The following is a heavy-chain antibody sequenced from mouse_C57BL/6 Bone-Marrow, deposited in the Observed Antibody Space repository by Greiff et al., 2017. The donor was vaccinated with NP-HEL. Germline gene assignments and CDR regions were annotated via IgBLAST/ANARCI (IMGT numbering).Heavy chain of an antibody. CDR2: ISYDGSN. CDR3: ARRGITTDYAMDY. J-gene: IGHJ4*01. D-gene: IGHD1-1*01. CDR1: GYSITSGYY. Sequence: DVQLQESGPGLVKPSQSLSLTCSVTGYSITSGYYWNWIRQFPGNKLEWMGYISYDGSNNYNPSLKNRISITRDTSKNQFFLKLNSVTTEDTATYYCARRGITTDYAMDYWGQGTSVTVSS. V-gene: IGHV3-6*01.